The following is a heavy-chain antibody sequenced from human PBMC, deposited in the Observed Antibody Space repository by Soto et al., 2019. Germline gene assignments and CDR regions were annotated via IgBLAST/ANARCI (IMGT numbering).Heavy chain of an antibody. J-gene: IGHJ5*01. CDR3: AGLPDSEAEAGNWFDT. CDR1: GFTFLSYS. Sequence: PVGSLRLSCSASGFTFLSYSMSWIRQAPGDGLEWVASISSSSSYIYYADSGKGRFTISXXXAXXSXXLXXNXXRAEDTAVYYCAGLPDSEAEAGNWFDTLGHGT. D-gene: IGHD6-13*01. CDR2: ISSSSSYI. V-gene: IGHV3-21*01.